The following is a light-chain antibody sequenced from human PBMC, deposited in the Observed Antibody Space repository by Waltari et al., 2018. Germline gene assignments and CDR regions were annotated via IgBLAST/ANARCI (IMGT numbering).Light chain of an antibody. CDR1: QSIIYTSTNKKY. CDR2: WAS. CDR3: LQYLHTPRT. V-gene: IGKV4-1*01. J-gene: IGKJ1*01. Sequence: DVVMTQSPASLAASLGERATITCQSSQSIIYTSTNKKYLAWYQQKPGQPPKILIYWASSRESGVPDRFSGSGSGTDFTLTISGLQAEDVASYFCLQYLHTPRTFGQGTKVEIK.